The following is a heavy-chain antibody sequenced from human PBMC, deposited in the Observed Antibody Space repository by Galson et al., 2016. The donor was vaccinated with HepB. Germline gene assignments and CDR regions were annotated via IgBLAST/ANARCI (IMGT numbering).Heavy chain of an antibody. CDR2: ISSGGGTI. J-gene: IGHJ6*02. Sequence: SLRLSCAASGSTFSSYEMNWVRQAPGKGLEWLSYISSGGGTIYYAGSVKGRFTISRDNAKNSLYLQMSSLRADDTAVYYFASAPGSFYYYYAMDVWGQGTTVTVSS. CDR3: ASAPGSFYYYYAMDV. CDR1: GSTFSSYE. V-gene: IGHV3-48*03.